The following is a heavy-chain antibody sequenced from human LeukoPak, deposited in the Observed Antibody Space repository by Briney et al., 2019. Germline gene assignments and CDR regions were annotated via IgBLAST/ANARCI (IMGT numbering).Heavy chain of an antibody. J-gene: IGHJ3*02. Sequence: GGSLRLSCAASGFSFSDYYMTWIRQAPGKGLEGVANISSSGTSIYYADSVKGRFTISRDIAKNSLYLQMNSLRAEDTAVFYCARTVLDSFDIWGQGTMVTVSS. CDR1: GFSFSDYY. CDR3: ARTVLDSFDI. V-gene: IGHV3-11*01. CDR2: ISSSGTSI. D-gene: IGHD3-3*02.